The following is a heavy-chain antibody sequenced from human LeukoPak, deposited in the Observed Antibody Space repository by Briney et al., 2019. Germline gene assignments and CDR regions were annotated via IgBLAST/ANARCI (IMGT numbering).Heavy chain of an antibody. Sequence: PGGTLRLSCAASGFTFSSYGMSWVRQAPGKGLEWVSGISGSGDSTYYADSVKGRFTISRDNSKNTLYLQMNSLRAEDTAVYYCAKDPYGDYVYYYYYYMDVWGKGTTVTVSS. CDR2: ISGSGDST. V-gene: IGHV3-23*01. J-gene: IGHJ6*03. CDR1: GFTFSSYG. CDR3: AKDPYGDYVYYYYYYMDV. D-gene: IGHD4-17*01.